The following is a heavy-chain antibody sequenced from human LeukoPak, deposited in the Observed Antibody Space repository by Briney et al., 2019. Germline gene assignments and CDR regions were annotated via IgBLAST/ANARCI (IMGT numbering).Heavy chain of an antibody. CDR1: GSTFRSYA. CDR2: IIPIFGTA. D-gene: IGHD3-16*01. J-gene: IGHJ4*02. Sequence: GASVKVSCKASGSTFRSYASSWVRQAPGQGLERMGGIIPIFGTADYAQKFQGRGTITTDESTSTAYIDLSSLTSEDTAVYYCARDLGGATGVFEDWGQGTLVTVSS. CDR3: ARDLGGATGVFED. V-gene: IGHV1-69*05.